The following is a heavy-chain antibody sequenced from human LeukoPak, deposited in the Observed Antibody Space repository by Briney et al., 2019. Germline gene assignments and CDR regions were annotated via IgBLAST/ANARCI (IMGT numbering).Heavy chain of an antibody. CDR1: GESLNGHY. J-gene: IGHJ4*02. CDR2: GSERGGT. CDR3: ARGEDGTGDYRPTYFDS. D-gene: IGHD4-17*01. V-gene: IGHV4-34*01. Sequence: SETLSLTCAVYGESLNGHYWSWIRQSPGKGLEWIGEGSERGGTKFNPSLKSRVTISADTSKNQFSLKLSSVTAADTAVYHCARGEDGTGDYRPTYFDSWGQGTLVTVSS.